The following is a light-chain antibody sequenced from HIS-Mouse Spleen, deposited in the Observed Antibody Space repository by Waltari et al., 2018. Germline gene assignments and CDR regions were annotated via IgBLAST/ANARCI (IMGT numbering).Light chain of an antibody. CDR2: DVS. J-gene: IGLJ3*02. V-gene: IGLV2-14*03. Sequence: QSTLTQPAPVSGSPGQSITISCTGTSSDVGGYNLVSWYQQHPGKAPKLMIYDVSNRPSGVSNRFSGSKSGNTASLTISGLQAEDEADYYCSSYTSSSTRVFGGGTKLTVL. CDR1: SSDVGGYNL. CDR3: SSYTSSSTRV.